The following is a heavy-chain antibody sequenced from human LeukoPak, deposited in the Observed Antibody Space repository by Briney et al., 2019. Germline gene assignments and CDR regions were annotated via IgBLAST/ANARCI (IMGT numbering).Heavy chain of an antibody. Sequence: PSETLSLTCTVSGGSINNYYWSWIRQPPGKGLEWIGYIYNSGSTNYNPSLKSRVTISVDTSKNQFSLKLSSVTAADTAVYYCARHNVGDWFDPWGQGILVTVSS. V-gene: IGHV4-59*08. CDR3: ARHNVGDWFDP. J-gene: IGHJ5*02. CDR1: GGSINNYY. CDR2: IYNSGST. D-gene: IGHD3-10*01.